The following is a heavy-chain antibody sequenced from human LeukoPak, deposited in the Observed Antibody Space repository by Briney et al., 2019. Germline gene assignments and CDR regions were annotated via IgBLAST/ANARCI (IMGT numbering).Heavy chain of an antibody. CDR2: INHSGST. CDR1: GGSFSAYY. V-gene: IGHV4-34*01. Sequence: PSETLSLTCAVYGGSFSAYYLSWIRQPPGKGLEWIGEINHSGSTNYNPSPKSRVTISLDTSKNQFSLKLSSVTAADTAVYYCARGLYDYWGQGTLVTVSS. J-gene: IGHJ4*02. CDR3: ARGLYDY.